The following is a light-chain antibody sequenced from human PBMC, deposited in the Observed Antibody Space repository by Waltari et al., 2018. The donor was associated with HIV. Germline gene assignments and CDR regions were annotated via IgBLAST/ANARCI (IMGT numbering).Light chain of an antibody. Sequence: SYELTQPPSVSVSPGQTASITCSGDKLGQKYVNWYQQKPGQSPVVVIYQDDKRPSGIPERFSGSNSGNTATLTISGTQAMDEADYYCQAWDSRTGVFGTGTKVTVL. CDR2: QDD. CDR3: QAWDSRTGV. CDR1: KLGQKY. J-gene: IGLJ1*01. V-gene: IGLV3-1*01.